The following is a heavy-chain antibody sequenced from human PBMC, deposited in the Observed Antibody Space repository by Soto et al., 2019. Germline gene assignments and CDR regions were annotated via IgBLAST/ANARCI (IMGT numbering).Heavy chain of an antibody. CDR2: IYHSGGA. J-gene: IGHJ6*02. CDR1: GDSITSGGYY. V-gene: IGHV4-31*03. CDR3: ARDYYGAGSHYYYYGMEV. D-gene: IGHD3-10*01. Sequence: QVQLQESGPGVVKPSQTMSLTCTVSGDSITSGGYYWSWLRQQPGKGLEWIGYIYHSGGASYNPSLRGRAVISSDTSKNQFFLRMNAVTAADTATYYCARDYYGAGSHYYYYGMEVWGQGTTVTVSS.